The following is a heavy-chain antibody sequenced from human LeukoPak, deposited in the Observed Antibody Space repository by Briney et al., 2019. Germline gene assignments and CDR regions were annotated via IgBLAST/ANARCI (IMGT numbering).Heavy chain of an antibody. J-gene: IGHJ4*02. V-gene: IGHV4-59*08. CDR2: MYYSGST. D-gene: IGHD5-18*01. CDR1: GGSNSSYY. CDR3: ARRGYSYGSPYYYFDY. Sequence: PSETLSLTCTVSGGSNSSYYWRWLRQPPGKGWEWGVYMYYSGSTNYNPYLKCRVTISVDTSKNQYSLKLGSVTAADTAVYYCARRGYSYGSPYYYFDYWGQGTLVTVSS.